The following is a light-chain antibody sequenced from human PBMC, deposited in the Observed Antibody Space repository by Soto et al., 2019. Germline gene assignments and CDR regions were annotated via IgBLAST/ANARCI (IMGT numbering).Light chain of an antibody. CDR3: QQRNNWPSTT. V-gene: IGKV3-11*01. CDR2: NAF. Sequence: EVVLTQSPATLSFSSGERANPSFRASQSVNIYLAWYQQKPGQAPRLLINNAFNRATGIPARFSGSGSGTDFTLTISSLEPEDFAVYYCQQRNNWPSTTCGPGNKGDIK. J-gene: IGKJ3*01. CDR1: QSVNIY.